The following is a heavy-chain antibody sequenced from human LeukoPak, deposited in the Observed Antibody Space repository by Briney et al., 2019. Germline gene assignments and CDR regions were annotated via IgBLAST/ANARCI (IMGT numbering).Heavy chain of an antibody. CDR3: ARARSYSTVTPFYYYGMDV. CDR1: GGTFSSYA. CDR2: IIPILGIA. D-gene: IGHD4-17*01. J-gene: IGHJ6*02. Sequence: SVTVSCKASGGTFSSYAISWVRQAPGQGREWMGRIIPILGIANYAQKFQGRVTITADKSTSTAYMELSSLRSEDTAVYYCARARSYSTVTPFYYYGMDVWGQGTTVTVSS. V-gene: IGHV1-69*04.